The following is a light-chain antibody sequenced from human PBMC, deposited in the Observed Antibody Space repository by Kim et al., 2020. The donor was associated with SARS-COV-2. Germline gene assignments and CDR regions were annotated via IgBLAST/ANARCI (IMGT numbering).Light chain of an antibody. CDR1: QNINTW. CDR2: KAS. J-gene: IGKJ1*01. CDR3: QQYQSMMT. V-gene: IGKV1-5*03. Sequence: DIQMTQSPSTLSASVGDRVTNTCRASQNINTWLAWYQQKPGKAPKLLIYKASILESEVPSRFSGSGSGTEFTLTISSLQPADFATYYCQQYQSMMTFGQGTKVDIK.